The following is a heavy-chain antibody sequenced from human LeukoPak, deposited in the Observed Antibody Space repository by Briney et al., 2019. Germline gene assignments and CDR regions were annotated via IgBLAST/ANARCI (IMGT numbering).Heavy chain of an antibody. D-gene: IGHD3-22*01. CDR3: ARDPDNYYDSSGYYPY. Sequence: ASVKVSCKASGYTFTSYYMHWVRQAPGQGLEWMGIINPSGGSTSYAQKFQGRVTMTRDTSTSTVYMELSSLRSEDTAVYYCARDPDNYYDSSGYYPYWGQGTLVTVSS. J-gene: IGHJ4*02. CDR2: INPSGGST. V-gene: IGHV1-46*01. CDR1: GYTFTSYY.